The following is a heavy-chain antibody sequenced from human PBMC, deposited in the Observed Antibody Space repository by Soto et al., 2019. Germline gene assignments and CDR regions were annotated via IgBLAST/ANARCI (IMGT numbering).Heavy chain of an antibody. V-gene: IGHV3-30*04. CDR2: ILNDGSNK. D-gene: IGHD3-16*01. Sequence: PGGSLRLSCAASGFIFSNYAMHWVRQAPGKGLEWVAVILNDGSNKYHADYVKDRFTISRDDSKNTLYLQMNSLTTEDTAVYYCAGEPARGGAAFDIWGQGTMVTVSS. J-gene: IGHJ3*02. CDR1: GFIFSNYA. CDR3: AGEPARGGAAFDI.